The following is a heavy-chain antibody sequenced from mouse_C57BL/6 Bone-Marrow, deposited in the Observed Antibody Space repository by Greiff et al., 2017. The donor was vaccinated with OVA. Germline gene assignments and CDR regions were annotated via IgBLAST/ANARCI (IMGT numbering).Heavy chain of an antibody. V-gene: IGHV1-42*01. Sequence: VQLQQSGPELVKPGASVKISCKASGYSFTGYYMNWVKQSPEKSLEWIGEINPSTGGTTYNQKFKAKATLTVDKSASTAYMQLKSLTSEDSAVYDCARWGLRRNFDYWGQGTTLTVSS. CDR2: INPSTGGT. CDR1: GYSFTGYY. J-gene: IGHJ2*01. D-gene: IGHD2-4*01. CDR3: ARWGLRRNFDY.